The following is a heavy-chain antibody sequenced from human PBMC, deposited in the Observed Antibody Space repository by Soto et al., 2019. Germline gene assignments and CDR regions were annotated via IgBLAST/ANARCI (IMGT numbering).Heavy chain of an antibody. D-gene: IGHD2-15*01. Sequence: EVQLLESGGGLVQPGGSLRLSCAASGFTFSSYAMSWVRQAPGKGLEWVSAISGSGGSTYYADSVKGRFTISRDNSKNTLYLQMNSLRAEDTAVYYCAKGLAVVGDPYCSGGSCYSMVGYYYYGMDVWGQGTTVTVSS. CDR1: GFTFSSYA. J-gene: IGHJ6*02. CDR2: ISGSGGST. CDR3: AKGLAVVGDPYCSGGSCYSMVGYYYYGMDV. V-gene: IGHV3-23*01.